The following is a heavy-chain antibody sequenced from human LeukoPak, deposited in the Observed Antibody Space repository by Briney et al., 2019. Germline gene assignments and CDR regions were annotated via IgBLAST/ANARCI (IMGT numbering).Heavy chain of an antibody. V-gene: IGHV1-2*02. CDR3: TRGIAAPNYFDN. D-gene: IGHD6-13*01. CDR2: INPNSGGT. CDR1: GYTFTGYY. Sequence: ASVKVSCKASGYTFTGYYIHWVRQAPGQGLEWMAWINPNSGGTNYAQKFQGRVTMTTDTSISTAYMELSSLRSDDTALYCCTRGIAAPNYFDNWGQGTLVTVSS. J-gene: IGHJ4*02.